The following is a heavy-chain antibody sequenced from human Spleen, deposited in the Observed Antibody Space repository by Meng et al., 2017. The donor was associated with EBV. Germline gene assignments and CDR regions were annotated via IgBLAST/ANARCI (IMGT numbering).Heavy chain of an antibody. CDR3: ARANYDILSGYYGERYWYIDF. CDR2: ISHRGST. D-gene: IGHD3-9*01. CDR1: XGSLSNSNW. V-gene: IGHV4-4*02. J-gene: IGHJ2*01. Sequence: QVQLQESGPGLVKPSGXXXXXCXVSXGSLSNSNWWTWVRQPPGKGLEWIGEISHRGSTNSNPSLRSRVNISMDKSKNQFSLTLSSVTAADTAVYYCARANYDILSGYYGERYWYIDFWGRGTLVTVSS.